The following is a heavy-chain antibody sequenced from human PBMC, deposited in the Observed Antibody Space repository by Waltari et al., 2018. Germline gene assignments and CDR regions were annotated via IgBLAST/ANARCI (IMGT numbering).Heavy chain of an antibody. Sequence: EVQLVESGGGLVQPGGSLRLSCAASGFTFSSYWMHWGRQAPGKGRVWVSDINTDWCTTNYADSVKGRFTISRDNAKNTLYLQMDSLRAEETAVYYCVIGAQHVSNWYASEYFQHWGQGTLVTVSS. CDR3: VIGAQHVSNWYASEYFQH. D-gene: IGHD6-13*01. J-gene: IGHJ1*01. V-gene: IGHV3-74*01. CDR2: INTDWCTT. CDR1: GFTFSSYW.